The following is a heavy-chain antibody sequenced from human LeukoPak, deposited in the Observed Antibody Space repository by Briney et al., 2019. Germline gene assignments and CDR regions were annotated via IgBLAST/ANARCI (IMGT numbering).Heavy chain of an antibody. V-gene: IGHV3-30*02. Sequence: PGGSLRLSCAASGFTFSSYAMSWVRQAPGKGLEWVAVIWYDGSNKYYADSVKGRFTISRDNSKNTLSLQVSSLRTEDTAVYYCAKDRYSYAFEYSDSWGQGTLVTVSS. J-gene: IGHJ4*02. D-gene: IGHD5-18*01. CDR1: GFTFSSYA. CDR2: IWYDGSNK. CDR3: AKDRYSYAFEYSDS.